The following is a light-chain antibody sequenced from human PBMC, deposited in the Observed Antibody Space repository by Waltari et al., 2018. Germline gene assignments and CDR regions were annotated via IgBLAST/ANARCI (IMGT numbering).Light chain of an antibody. V-gene: IGKV2-24*01. J-gene: IGKJ1*01. CDR1: QSLVHRDGNTY. CDR2: KIS. Sequence: DIVMTQTPLSSPVTLGQPASISCRSSQSLVHRDGNTYLSWLQQRPGQPPRLLIYKISHRFSGVPDRFSGSGAGTDFTLKISRVEAEDVGVYYCMQATQFPWTFCQGTKVEIK. CDR3: MQATQFPWT.